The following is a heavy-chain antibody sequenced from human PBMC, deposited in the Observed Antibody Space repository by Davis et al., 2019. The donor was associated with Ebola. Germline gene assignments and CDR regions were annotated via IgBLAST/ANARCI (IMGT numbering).Heavy chain of an antibody. V-gene: IGHV3-53*01. J-gene: IGHJ4*02. CDR3: ARSEYSSSGGYFDY. CDR2: IYSGGTT. CDR1: GFTFSNAW. Sequence: GESLKISCTASGFTFSNAWMSWVRQAPGKGLEWVSIIYSGGTTYYADSMKGRFTISRDNSKNTLYLQMNSLRAEDTAMYYCARSEYSSSGGYFDYWGQGTLVTVSS. D-gene: IGHD6-6*01.